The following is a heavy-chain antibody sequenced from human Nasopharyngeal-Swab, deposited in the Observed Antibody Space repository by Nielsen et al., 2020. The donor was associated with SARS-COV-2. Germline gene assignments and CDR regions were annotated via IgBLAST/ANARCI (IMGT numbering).Heavy chain of an antibody. CDR1: GFTFSSYW. D-gene: IGHD6-13*01. CDR2: IKQDGSEK. J-gene: IGHJ6*02. V-gene: IGHV3-7*01. Sequence: GESLKISCAASGFTFSSYWMSWVRQAPGKGLEWVANIKQDGSEKYYVDSVKGRSTISRDNAKNSLYLQMNSLRAEDTAVYYCARDSFSRVGAAGSSHYYYYGMDVWGQGTTVTVSS. CDR3: ARDSFSRVGAAGSSHYYYYGMDV.